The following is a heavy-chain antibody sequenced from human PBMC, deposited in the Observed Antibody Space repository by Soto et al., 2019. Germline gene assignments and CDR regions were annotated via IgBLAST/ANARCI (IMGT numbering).Heavy chain of an antibody. J-gene: IGHJ4*02. D-gene: IGHD2-15*01. V-gene: IGHV3-23*01. CDR2: ISGHGGDI. Sequence: EVQLLEFGGGLVRPGGSLRLSCAASGLIFSSYAMHWVRQAPGKGLEWVSGISGHGGDIYYADSVKGRFTISRDTATSTLYLQMDSMRADGTAVYYCAREDGGGPFDLWGQGTLVTVSS. CDR3: AREDGGGPFDL. CDR1: GLIFSSYA.